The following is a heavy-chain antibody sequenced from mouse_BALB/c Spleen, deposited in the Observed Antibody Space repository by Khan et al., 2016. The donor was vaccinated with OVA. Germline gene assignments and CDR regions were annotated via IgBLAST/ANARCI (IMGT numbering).Heavy chain of an antibody. J-gene: IGHJ4*01. Sequence: EVELVESGGDSVKPGGSLKHSCEASGFTFSSYGMSWVRQTPDKRLEWVAHTSRGGDYAHHPDSVKGRLTISRSHAKNTLYLQLSSLKSEETAMYYCARAYYGTREAMDYWGQGTSVTVSS. CDR3: ARAYYGTREAMDY. CDR2: TSRGGDYA. V-gene: IGHV5-6*01. CDR1: GFTFSSYG. D-gene: IGHD2-10*01.